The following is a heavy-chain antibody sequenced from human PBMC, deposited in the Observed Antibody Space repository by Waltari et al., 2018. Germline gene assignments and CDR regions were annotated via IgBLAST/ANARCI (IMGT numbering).Heavy chain of an antibody. V-gene: IGHV4-30-2*01. D-gene: IGHD2-15*01. CDR1: GGSISSGGYY. CDR2: IYHSGST. J-gene: IGHJ4*02. Sequence: QVQLQESGPGLVKPSQTLSLTCTVSGGSISSGGYYWSWIRQPPGKGLAWIGYIYHSGSTYYNPSLKSRVTISVDRSKNQFSLKLSSVTAADTAVYYCARGYRNPNISKRPAATVFDYWGQGTLVTVSS. CDR3: ARGYRNPNISKRPAATVFDY.